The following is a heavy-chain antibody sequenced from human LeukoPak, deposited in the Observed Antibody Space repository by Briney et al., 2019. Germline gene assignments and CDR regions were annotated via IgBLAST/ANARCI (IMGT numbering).Heavy chain of an antibody. D-gene: IGHD1-26*01. Sequence: GGSLRLSCAASGFTFSTYWMHWVRQAPGKGLGWVSRLSPDGSSSIYTDSVKSRFTVSRENAKHTLYLQMNSLRADDTAVYYCTRSPSLGGSYWGFDYWGQGTLLTVSS. V-gene: IGHV3-74*01. J-gene: IGHJ4*02. CDR2: LSPDGSSS. CDR3: TRSPSLGGSYWGFDY. CDR1: GFTFSTYW.